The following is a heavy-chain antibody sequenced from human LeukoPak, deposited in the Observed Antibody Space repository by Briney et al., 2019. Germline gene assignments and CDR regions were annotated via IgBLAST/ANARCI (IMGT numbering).Heavy chain of an antibody. CDR3: AKSRARGPVGATSSY. CDR2: ISWNSGSI. Sequence: PGGSLRLSCAASGFTFDDYAMHWVRQAPGKGLEWVSGISWNSGSIGYADSVKGRFTISRDNSKNTLYLQMNSLRAEDTAVYYCAKSRARGPVGATSSYWGQGTLVTVSS. J-gene: IGHJ4*02. V-gene: IGHV3-9*01. D-gene: IGHD1-26*01. CDR1: GFTFDDYA.